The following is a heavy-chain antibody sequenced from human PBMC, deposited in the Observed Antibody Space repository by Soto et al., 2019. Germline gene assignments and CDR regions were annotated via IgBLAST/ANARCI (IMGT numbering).Heavy chain of an antibody. V-gene: IGHV3-30-3*01. CDR3: ARGDREDILVVVGSRPGEYGTDI. Sequence: QVQLVESGGGVVQPGGSLRLSCAASGFTFRNHAMHWVRQAPGKGLECLAVIAHDGSNAFYRDSVQGRFTVSRDNSKNALYLYMSSLRSEDAGVYYCARGDREDILVVVGSRPGEYGTDIWGRGTTVIVSS. CDR2: IAHDGSNA. CDR1: GFTFRNHA. D-gene: IGHD2-15*01. J-gene: IGHJ6*02.